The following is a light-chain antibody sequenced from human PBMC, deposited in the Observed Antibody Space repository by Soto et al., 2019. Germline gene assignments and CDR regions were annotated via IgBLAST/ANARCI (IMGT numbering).Light chain of an antibody. Sequence: DIQLTQSPSFLSASVGDRVTITCRASQDISNLLGWYQQKPGKAPKLLIYGASILQSGVPSRFSGSGSGTEFALTISSLQPEDFATYYCQQLKTYPLTFGPGTKVDIK. V-gene: IGKV1-9*01. CDR2: GAS. CDR3: QQLKTYPLT. CDR1: QDISNL. J-gene: IGKJ3*01.